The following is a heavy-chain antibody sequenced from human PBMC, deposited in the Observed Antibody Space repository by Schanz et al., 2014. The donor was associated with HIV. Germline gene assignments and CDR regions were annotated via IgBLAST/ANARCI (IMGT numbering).Heavy chain of an antibody. V-gene: IGHV4-31*03. Sequence: QVQLQESGPGLVKPSQTLSLTCTVSGGSISSGGYFWSWIRPHPGKGLEWIGYMYHSGSTFYNPALKSRVAISVNTSKKQYSLTLTSVTSADTAVYYCERESGSGSYSFPDYWGQGILVTVSS. CDR2: MYHSGST. D-gene: IGHD3-10*01. CDR3: ERESGSGSYSFPDY. CDR1: GGSISSGGYF. J-gene: IGHJ4*02.